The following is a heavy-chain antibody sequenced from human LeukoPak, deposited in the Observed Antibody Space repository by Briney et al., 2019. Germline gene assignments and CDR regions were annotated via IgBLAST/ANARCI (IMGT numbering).Heavy chain of an antibody. CDR3: AKERGTTTWFDS. Sequence: GGSLRLSCTASGLIFSSYGMHWVRQAPGMGLEWVAVMSYDGSNKFYADSVKGRFTISRDNSENTLYLQMNSLRVDDTAVYYCAKERGTTTWFDSWGQGTLVTVSS. D-gene: IGHD2-2*01. CDR1: GLIFSSYG. CDR2: MSYDGSNK. V-gene: IGHV3-30*18. J-gene: IGHJ5*02.